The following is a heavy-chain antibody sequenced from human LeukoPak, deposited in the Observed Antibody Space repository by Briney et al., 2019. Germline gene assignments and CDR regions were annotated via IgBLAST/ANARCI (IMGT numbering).Heavy chain of an antibody. Sequence: GGSLRLSCAASGFTFSSYWMSWVRQAPGKGLEWVANIKQDGSEKYYVDSVKGRFTISRDNAKNSLYLQMNSLRAEDTAVYYCARGLYDCGDYVDYWGQGTLVTVSS. CDR2: IKQDGSEK. D-gene: IGHD4-17*01. J-gene: IGHJ4*02. V-gene: IGHV3-7*01. CDR1: GFTFSSYW. CDR3: ARGLYDCGDYVDY.